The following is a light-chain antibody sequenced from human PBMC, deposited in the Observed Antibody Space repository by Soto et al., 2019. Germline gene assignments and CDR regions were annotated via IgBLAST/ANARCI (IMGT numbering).Light chain of an antibody. Sequence: EIVMTQSPATLSVSPGERATLSCRASQSVSRNLAWYQQKPGQAPSLLVSGASTRATGIPATFSGSGSGTEFTLTISSLQSEDFAIYYCQQYNGWTLTFGGGTKVDIK. V-gene: IGKV3-15*01. J-gene: IGKJ4*01. CDR1: QSVSRN. CDR2: GAS. CDR3: QQYNGWTLT.